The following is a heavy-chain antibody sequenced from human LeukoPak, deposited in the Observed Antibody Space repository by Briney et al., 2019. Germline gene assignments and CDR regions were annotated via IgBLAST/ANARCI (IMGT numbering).Heavy chain of an antibody. V-gene: IGHV1-18*01. Sequence: APVKVSCKASGYTFTSYGISWVRQAPGQGLEWMGWISTYNGNTNYAQKLQGRVTMTTDTSTNTAYMELRSLRSDDTAVYYCARDLGNWFDPWGQGTLVTVSS. CDR1: GYTFTSYG. D-gene: IGHD3-16*01. CDR2: ISTYNGNT. J-gene: IGHJ5*02. CDR3: ARDLGNWFDP.